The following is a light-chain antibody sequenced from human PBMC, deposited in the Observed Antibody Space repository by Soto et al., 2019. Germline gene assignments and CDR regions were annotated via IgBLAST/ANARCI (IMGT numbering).Light chain of an antibody. CDR3: AAWDDSLNAHWV. CDR2: SSN. J-gene: IGLJ3*02. CDR1: SSNIGSNT. Sequence: QSVLTQPPSASGTPGQRVTISCSGSSSNIGSNTVNWYQQLPGTAPKLLIYSSNQRPSGVPDRFSGSKSGTSASLAISGLQSEDEADYYCAAWDDSLNAHWVFGGGTKVTVL. V-gene: IGLV1-44*01.